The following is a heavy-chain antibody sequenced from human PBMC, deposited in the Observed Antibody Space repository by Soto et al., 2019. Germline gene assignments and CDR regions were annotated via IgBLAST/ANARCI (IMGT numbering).Heavy chain of an antibody. CDR2: ISSDGKNK. D-gene: IGHD1-20*01. V-gene: IGHV3-30*04. CDR3: AGGIPIISGKTGGY. Sequence: GGSLRLSCAASGIMLSNYAMHWVRQAPGKGLEWVAVISSDGKNKYYADSVKGRFSISRDTSKNAMYLQVNSLRIEDTAVYYCAGGIPIISGKTGGYWGQGT. CDR1: GIMLSNYA. J-gene: IGHJ4*02.